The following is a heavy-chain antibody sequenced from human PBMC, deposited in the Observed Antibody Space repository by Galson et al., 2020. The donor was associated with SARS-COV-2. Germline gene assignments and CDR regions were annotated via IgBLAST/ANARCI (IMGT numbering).Heavy chain of an antibody. CDR2: ISSSSSYI. Sequence: NSGGSLRLSCAASGFTFSNYNMNWVRQAPGKGLEWVSSISSSSSYIYYADSVKGRFTISRDNAKNSLYLQMNSLRAEDTAVYYCARVKWEQRAIDYWGQGTLVTVAS. D-gene: IGHD1-26*01. CDR1: GFTFSNYN. J-gene: IGHJ4*02. V-gene: IGHV3-21*01. CDR3: ARVKWEQRAIDY.